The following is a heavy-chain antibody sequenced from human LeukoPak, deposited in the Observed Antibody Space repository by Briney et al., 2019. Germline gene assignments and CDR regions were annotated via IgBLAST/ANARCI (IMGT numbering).Heavy chain of an antibody. CDR1: GLTFSSYA. D-gene: IGHD2/OR15-2a*01. V-gene: IGHV3-7*03. CDR2: IKQDGSEK. CDR3: ARDRSTTVSNTLGYFDY. Sequence: GGSLRLSCAASGLTFSSYAMSWVRQAPGKGLEWVANIKQDGSEKYYVDSVKGRFTFSRDNAKNSLYLQMNSLRAEDTAVYYCARDRSTTVSNTLGYFDYWGQGTLVTVSS. J-gene: IGHJ4*02.